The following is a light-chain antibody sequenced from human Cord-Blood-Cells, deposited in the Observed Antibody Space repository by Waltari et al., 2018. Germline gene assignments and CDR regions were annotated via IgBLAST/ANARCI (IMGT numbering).Light chain of an antibody. Sequence: QSVLTQPTSASGTPGQRVTISCSGSSSNLGSNYVYWYQQLPGTAPKLLIYRNNQRPSGVPDRFSGSKSGTSASLAISGLRSEDEADYYCAAWDDSLSGWVFGGGTKLTVL. CDR3: AAWDDSLSGWV. CDR2: RNN. CDR1: SSNLGSNY. V-gene: IGLV1-47*01. J-gene: IGLJ3*02.